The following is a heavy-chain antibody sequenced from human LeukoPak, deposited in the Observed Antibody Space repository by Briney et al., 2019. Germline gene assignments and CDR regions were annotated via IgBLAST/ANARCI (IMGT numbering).Heavy chain of an antibody. CDR1: GGSFSDYY. CDR2: INHSGIT. CDR3: ARGGGRRSIWDTWFDP. V-gene: IGHV4-34*01. Sequence: SSETLSLTCAVYGGSFSDYYWGWIRQPPGKGLEWVGEINHSGITNYNPSLKSRVRIPMDTSRNHFSLKVNSVTAADTAAYYCARGGGRRSIWDTWFDPWGQGTLVTVSS. D-gene: IGHD2/OR15-2a*01. J-gene: IGHJ5*02.